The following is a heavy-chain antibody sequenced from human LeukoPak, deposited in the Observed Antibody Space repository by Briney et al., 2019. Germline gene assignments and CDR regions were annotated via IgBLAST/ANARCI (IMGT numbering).Heavy chain of an antibody. CDR1: GFTFSSYG. D-gene: IGHD6-19*01. CDR2: IWYDGSNK. CDR3: ARGAKWLAPFDY. V-gene: IGHV3-33*01. Sequence: GGSLRLSCAASGFTFSSYGMHWVRQAPGKGLEWVAVIWYDGSNKYYADSVKGRFTISRDNSKNTLYLQMNSLRAEDTAVYYCARGAKWLAPFDYWGQGTLVTVSS. J-gene: IGHJ4*02.